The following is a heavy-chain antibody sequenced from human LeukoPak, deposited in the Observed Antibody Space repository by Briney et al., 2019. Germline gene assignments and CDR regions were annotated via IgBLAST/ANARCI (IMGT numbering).Heavy chain of an antibody. V-gene: IGHV4-39*07. CDR3: ARYGVDFDY. D-gene: IGHD4-17*01. J-gene: IGHJ4*02. CDR2: IYYSGST. CDR1: GGSISSSSYY. Sequence: SETLSLTCTVSGGSISSSSYYWGWIRQPPGKGLEWNGSIYYSGSTYYNPSLKSRVTISVDTSKNQFSLKLSSVTAADTAVYYCARYGVDFDYWGQGTLVTVSS.